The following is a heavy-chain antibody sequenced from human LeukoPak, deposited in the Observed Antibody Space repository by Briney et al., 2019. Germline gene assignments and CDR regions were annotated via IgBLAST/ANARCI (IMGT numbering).Heavy chain of an antibody. CDR3: ARPTVTAGWYFDL. V-gene: IGHV1-2*02. CDR2: IDPNSGGT. Sequence: ASXKVSCKAPGHSFTHYYLHWVRQAPGQGLEWVGWIDPNSGGTTYAQKFQGRVTMTRDTSISTAYMELSSLKSDDTAIYYCARPTVTAGWYFDLWGRGTLVTVSS. J-gene: IGHJ2*01. D-gene: IGHD4-17*01. CDR1: GHSFTHYY.